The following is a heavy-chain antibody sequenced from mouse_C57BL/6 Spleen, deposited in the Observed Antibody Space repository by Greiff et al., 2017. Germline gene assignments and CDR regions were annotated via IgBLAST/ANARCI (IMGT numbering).Heavy chain of an antibody. CDR2: IYPGDGDT. J-gene: IGHJ2*01. V-gene: IGHV1-82*01. CDR1: GYAFSSSW. Sequence: VKLQQSGPELVKPGASVKISCKASGYAFSSSWMNWVKQRPGKGLEWIGRIYPGDGDTNYNGKFKGKATLTADKSSSTAYMQLSSLTSEDSAVYFCARGEFDYWGQGTTLTVSS. CDR3: ARGEFDY.